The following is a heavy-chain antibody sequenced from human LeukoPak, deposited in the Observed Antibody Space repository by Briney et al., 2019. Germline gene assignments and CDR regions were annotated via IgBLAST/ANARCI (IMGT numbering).Heavy chain of an antibody. CDR2: ISSSSTYI. Sequence: PGGSLRLSCAASGFIFSSYSMNWVRQAPGKGLEWVSSISSSSTYISYADSVKGRFTISRDNAKSSPYLQMNSLRAEDTAVYSCARDYYDSSGSFDYWGQGTLVTVSS. V-gene: IGHV3-21*01. CDR1: GFIFSSYS. J-gene: IGHJ4*02. CDR3: ARDYYDSSGSFDY. D-gene: IGHD3-22*01.